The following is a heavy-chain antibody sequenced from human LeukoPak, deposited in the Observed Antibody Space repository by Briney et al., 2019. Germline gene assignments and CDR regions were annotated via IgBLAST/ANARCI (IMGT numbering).Heavy chain of an antibody. D-gene: IGHD6-19*01. J-gene: IGHJ3*02. CDR1: GYTFTGYY. V-gene: IGHV1-2*02. Sequence: ASVTVSCKASGYTFTGYYMHWVRQAPGQGLEWMGWINPNSGGTNYAQKFQGRVTMTRDTSISTAYMELSRLKSDDTAVYYCARVYSSGWYKVNDAFDIWGQGTMVTVSS. CDR2: INPNSGGT. CDR3: ARVYSSGWYKVNDAFDI.